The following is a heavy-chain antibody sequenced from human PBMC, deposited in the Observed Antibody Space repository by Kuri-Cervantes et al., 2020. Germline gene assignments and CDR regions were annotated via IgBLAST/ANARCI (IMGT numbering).Heavy chain of an antibody. CDR3: ARANPAGYSTYYSYYMDV. CDR2: ISAYNGDT. D-gene: IGHD3-9*01. V-gene: IGHV1-18*01. Sequence: ASVKVSCKASGYTFTSYGISWVRQAPGQGLEWMGWISAYNGDTNYAQKLQGRVTMTTDTSTSTAYMELRSLNSDDTAMYFCARANPAGYSTYYSYYMDVWGKGTTVTVSS. J-gene: IGHJ6*03. CDR1: GYTFTSYG.